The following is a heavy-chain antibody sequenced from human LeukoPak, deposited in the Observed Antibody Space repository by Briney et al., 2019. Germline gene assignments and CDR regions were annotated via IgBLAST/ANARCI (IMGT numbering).Heavy chain of an antibody. CDR1: GFTFSSYA. Sequence: GGSLRLSCAASGFTFSSYAMSWVRQAPGKGLEWVSYISHTGSTMSYADSVKGRFTISRDNARNSLYLQMNSLRAEDTAVYYCAKDNAYYYADYWGQGTLVTVSS. D-gene: IGHD3-10*01. V-gene: IGHV3-48*04. CDR3: AKDNAYYYADY. J-gene: IGHJ4*02. CDR2: ISHTGSTM.